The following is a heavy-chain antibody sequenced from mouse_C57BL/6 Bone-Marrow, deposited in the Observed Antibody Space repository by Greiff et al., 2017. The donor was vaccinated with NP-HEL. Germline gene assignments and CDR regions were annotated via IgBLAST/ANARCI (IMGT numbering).Heavy chain of an antibody. J-gene: IGHJ2*01. CDR3: TTELPFDY. Sequence: SGAELVRPGASVKLSCTASGFNIKDDYMHWVKQRPEQGLEWIGWIDPENGDTEYASKFQGKATITADTSSNTAYLQLSSLTSEDTAVYYCTTELPFDYWGQGTTLTVSS. V-gene: IGHV14-4*01. D-gene: IGHD2-12*01. CDR1: GFNIKDDY. CDR2: IDPENGDT.